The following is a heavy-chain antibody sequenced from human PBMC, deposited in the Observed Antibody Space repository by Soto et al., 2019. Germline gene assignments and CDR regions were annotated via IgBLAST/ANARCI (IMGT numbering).Heavy chain of an antibody. V-gene: IGHV1-2*02. J-gene: IGHJ4*02. CDR1: GYTFTGYY. D-gene: IGHD1-26*01. CDR2: INPNSGGA. CDR3: ARDEIVGATSRDFFDY. Sequence: ASVKVSCEASGYTFTGYYLHWVRQAPGQGLEWMGWINPNSGGANYAQKFQGRVTMTRDTSISTAYLELSRLRSDDSAVYYCARDEIVGATSRDFFDYWGQGALVTVSS.